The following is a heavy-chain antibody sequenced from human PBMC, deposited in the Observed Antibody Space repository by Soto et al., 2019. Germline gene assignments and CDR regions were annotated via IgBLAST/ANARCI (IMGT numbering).Heavy chain of an antibody. J-gene: IGHJ4*02. Sequence: QVQVVESRGGLVKPGGSLRLSCAASGFTFSDYYMSWIRQAPGKGLEWVSFISSSSDSTKYADSVKGRFTISRDNAKNSLYLQLNSLRAEDTAVYYCARGGVKGTTSRGQVYNWGQGTLVTVSS. V-gene: IGHV3-11*06. CDR1: GFTFSDYY. CDR3: ARGGVKGTTSRGQVYN. CDR2: ISSSSDST. D-gene: IGHD1-7*01.